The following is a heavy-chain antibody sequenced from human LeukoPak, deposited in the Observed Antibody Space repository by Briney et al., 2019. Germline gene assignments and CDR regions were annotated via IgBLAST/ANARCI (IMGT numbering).Heavy chain of an antibody. CDR2: INHSGST. V-gene: IGHV4-34*01. CDR3: ASLTGTTDYYYYMDV. J-gene: IGHJ6*03. D-gene: IGHD1-20*01. Sequence: SETLSLTCAVYGGSFSGYYWSWIRQPPGKGLEWIGEINHSGSTNYNPSLKSRVTISVDTSKSQFSLKLSSVTAADTAVYYCASLTGTTDYYYYMDVWGKGTTVTVSS. CDR1: GGSFSGYY.